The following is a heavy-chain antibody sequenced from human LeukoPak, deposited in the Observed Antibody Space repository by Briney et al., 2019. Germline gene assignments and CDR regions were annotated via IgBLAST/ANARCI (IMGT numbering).Heavy chain of an antibody. D-gene: IGHD5-18*01. CDR3: ARVRSDTAMVI. J-gene: IGHJ4*02. CDR2: IYTSGST. CDR1: GGSISSDGVY. Sequence: PSETLSLTCTVSGGSISSDGVYWGWVRQPPGKGLEWIGRIYTSGSTNYNPSLKSRVTMSVDTSKNQFSLKLSSVTAADTAVYYCARVRSDTAMVIWGQGTLVTVSS. V-gene: IGHV4-61*02.